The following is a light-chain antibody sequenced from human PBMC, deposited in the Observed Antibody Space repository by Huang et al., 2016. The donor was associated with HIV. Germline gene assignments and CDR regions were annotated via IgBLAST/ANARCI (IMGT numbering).Light chain of an antibody. CDR2: AAS. CDR1: QSVSNS. Sequence: DIQMTQSPSSLSASIGDRVTITCRASQSVSNSLNWYQQKPGEAPKVLIYAASTLQSVVPSRFRGTGSGTYFTLTITSLQPEDFATYYCQQTYSPPPWTFGQGTKVEMK. CDR3: QQTYSPPPWT. J-gene: IGKJ1*01. V-gene: IGKV1-39*01.